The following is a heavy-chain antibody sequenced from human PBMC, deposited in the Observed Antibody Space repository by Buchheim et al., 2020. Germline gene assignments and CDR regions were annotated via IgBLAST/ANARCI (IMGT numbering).Heavy chain of an antibody. CDR1: GFTFSNYE. V-gene: IGHV3-13*04. CDR3: SRGAGELELRTMDV. D-gene: IGHD1-7*01. CDR2: IGGGGDT. J-gene: IGHJ6*02. Sequence: EVQLVESGGGLVEPGGSLRLSCAASGFTFSNYEMHWVRQVIGKGLEWVSTIGGGGDTYYPGSVKGRFIISRENAKNSFYLQTNSLRAGDTAVYYCSRGAGELELRTMDVWGQGTT.